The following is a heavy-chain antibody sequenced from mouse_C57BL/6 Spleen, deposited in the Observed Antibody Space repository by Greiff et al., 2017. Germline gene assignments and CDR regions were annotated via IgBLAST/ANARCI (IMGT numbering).Heavy chain of an antibody. CDR1: GYTFTDYE. CDR2: IDPETGGT. CDR3: TRAYYSISWFAY. D-gene: IGHD2-5*01. Sequence: VKLQESGAELVRPGASVTLSCKASGYTFTDYEMHWVKQTPVHGLEWIGAIDPETGGTAYNQKFKGKAILTADKSSSTAYMELRSLTSEDSAVYYCTRAYYSISWFAYWGQGTLVTVSA. V-gene: IGHV1-15*01. J-gene: IGHJ3*01.